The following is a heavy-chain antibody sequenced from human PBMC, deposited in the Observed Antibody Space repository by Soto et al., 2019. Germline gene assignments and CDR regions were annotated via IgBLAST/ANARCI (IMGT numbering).Heavy chain of an antibody. CDR2: IWYDGSNK. J-gene: IGHJ4*02. CDR1: GFTFSSYG. V-gene: IGHV3-33*01. CDR3: ARGLFDDSSGGFDY. Sequence: QVQLVESGGGVVQPGRSLRLSCAASGFTFSSYGMHWVRQAPGKGLEWVAVIWYDGSNKYYADSVRGRFTISRDNSKNTLYLQMNSLRAEDTAMYYCARGLFDDSSGGFDYWGQGALVTVSS. D-gene: IGHD3-22*01.